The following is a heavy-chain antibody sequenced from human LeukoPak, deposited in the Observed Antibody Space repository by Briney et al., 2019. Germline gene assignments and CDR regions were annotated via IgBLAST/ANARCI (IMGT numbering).Heavy chain of an antibody. D-gene: IGHD6-13*01. V-gene: IGHV3-30-3*01. Sequence: PGGSLRLSCAASGFTFSSYAMHWVRQAPGKGLEWVAVISYDGSNKYYADSVKGRFTISRDNSKNTLYLQMNSLRAEDTAVYYCARLSIGNHDRLLIAAAGMLDYWGQGTWSPSPQ. CDR3: ARLSIGNHDRLLIAAAGMLDY. J-gene: IGHJ4*02. CDR1: GFTFSSYA. CDR2: ISYDGSNK.